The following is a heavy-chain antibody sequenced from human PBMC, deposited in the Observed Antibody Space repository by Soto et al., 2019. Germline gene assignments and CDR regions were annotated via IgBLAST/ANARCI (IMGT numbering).Heavy chain of an antibody. D-gene: IGHD2-8*01. CDR3: AIQYCTNDVCLEAAVTVGGALEY. J-gene: IGHJ4*02. CDR1: GFTFTKYW. Sequence: EVQLVESGGGLVQPGEALRLSCAASGFTFTKYWMHWVRLAPGKGPVWVSYISSDGTTTDYADSVKGRFTISRDNANNMLYLQMEIVVVEDTAVYYCAIQYCTNDVCLEAAVTVGGALEYWGQGAQVTVSS. CDR2: ISSDGTTT. V-gene: IGHV3-74*01.